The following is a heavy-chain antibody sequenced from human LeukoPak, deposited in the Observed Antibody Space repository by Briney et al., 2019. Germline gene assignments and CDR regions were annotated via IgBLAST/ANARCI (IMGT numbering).Heavy chain of an antibody. J-gene: IGHJ4*02. V-gene: IGHV1-2*06. CDR3: ARDPYTWELLYYFDY. CDR1: GYTFTGYY. CDR2: INPNSGGT. Sequence: ASVKVSCKASGYTFTGYYMHWVRQAPGQGLEWMGRINPNSGGTNYAQKFQGRVTMTRDTSISTAYMELSRLRSDDTAVYYCARDPYTWELLYYFDYWGQGTLVTVSS. D-gene: IGHD1-26*01.